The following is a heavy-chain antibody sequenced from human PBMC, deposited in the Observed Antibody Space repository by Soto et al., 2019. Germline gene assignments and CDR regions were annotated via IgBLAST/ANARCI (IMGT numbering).Heavy chain of an antibody. D-gene: IGHD1-26*01. CDR2: IYYSGST. Sequence: SEALSLPCAVYVGAFSGYYWSWIRQHPGKGLEWIGYIYYSGSTYYNPSLKSRVTISVDTSKNQFSPKLSSVTAADTAVYYCARSVGGQPFDYWGQGTLVTVSS. CDR3: ARSVGGQPFDY. CDR1: VGAFSGYY. J-gene: IGHJ4*02. V-gene: IGHV4-31*11.